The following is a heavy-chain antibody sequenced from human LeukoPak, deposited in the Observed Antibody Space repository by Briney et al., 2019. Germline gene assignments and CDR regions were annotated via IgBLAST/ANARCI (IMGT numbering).Heavy chain of an antibody. J-gene: IGHJ6*03. CDR1: GFTFSSCS. D-gene: IGHD3-22*01. CDR2: INSDGSST. Sequence: GGSLRLSCAASGFTFSSCSMNWVRQAPGKGLVWVSRINSDGSSTSYADSVKGRFTISRDNAKNTLYLQMNSLRAEDTAVYYCARGPVDSSPYYYYYCMDVWGKGTTVTISS. CDR3: ARGPVDSSPYYYYYCMDV. V-gene: IGHV3-74*01.